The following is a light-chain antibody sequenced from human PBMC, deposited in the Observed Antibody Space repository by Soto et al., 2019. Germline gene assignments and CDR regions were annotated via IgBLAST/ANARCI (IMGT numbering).Light chain of an antibody. CDR3: MQALQTPPWT. V-gene: IGKV2-28*01. J-gene: IGKJ1*01. CDR2: LGS. CDR1: QSLLHSNGYNY. Sequence: DLVMTQSPLSLPVTPGEPASISCRSSQSLLHSNGYNYLDWYLQKPGQSPQLLIYLGSNRASGVPDRFSGSGSGTDFTLKISRAEAEDVGVYYCMQALQTPPWTFGQGTKVEIK.